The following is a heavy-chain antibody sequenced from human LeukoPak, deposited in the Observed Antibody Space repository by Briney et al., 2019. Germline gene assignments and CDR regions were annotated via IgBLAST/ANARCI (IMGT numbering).Heavy chain of an antibody. CDR1: GFTFSSCG. Sequence: GGSLTLSCAASGFTFSSCGMHWVRQAPGKGLEWVAFIRYDGRNKYYADSVKGRFTISRDNSKNTLYLQMNSLRAEDTAVYYCAKGPIYDILTGWRKTHNAFDIWGQGTMVTVSS. CDR2: IRYDGRNK. V-gene: IGHV3-30*02. CDR3: AKGPIYDILTGWRKTHNAFDI. D-gene: IGHD3-9*01. J-gene: IGHJ3*02.